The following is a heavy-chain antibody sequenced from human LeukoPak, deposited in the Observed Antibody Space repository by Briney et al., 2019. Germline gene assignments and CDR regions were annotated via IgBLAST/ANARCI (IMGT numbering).Heavy chain of an antibody. D-gene: IGHD6-19*01. V-gene: IGHV1-2*06. CDR3: ASLSGIAVAAHDY. J-gene: IGHJ4*02. CDR1: GYTFTGYY. CDR2: INPNSGGT. Sequence: ASVKVSCKASGYTFTGYYMHWVRQAPGHGLEWMGRINPNSGGTNYAQQFQGRVTMTRDTSISTAYMELSRLRSDDTAVYYCASLSGIAVAAHDYWGQGTLVTVSS.